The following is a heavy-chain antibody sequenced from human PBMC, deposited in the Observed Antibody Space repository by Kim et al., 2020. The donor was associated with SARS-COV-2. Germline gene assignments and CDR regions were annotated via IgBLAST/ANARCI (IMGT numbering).Heavy chain of an antibody. CDR3: ARANVGSSDYYYGMDV. CDR1: GFTFSSYG. V-gene: IGHV3-33*01. D-gene: IGHD6-6*01. CDR2: IWYDGSNK. Sequence: GGSLRLSCAASGFTFSSYGMHWVRQAPGKGLEWVAVIWYDGSNKYYADSVKGRFTISRDNSKNTLYLQMNSLRAEDTAVYYCARANVGSSDYYYGMDVWGQGTTVTVSS. J-gene: IGHJ6*02.